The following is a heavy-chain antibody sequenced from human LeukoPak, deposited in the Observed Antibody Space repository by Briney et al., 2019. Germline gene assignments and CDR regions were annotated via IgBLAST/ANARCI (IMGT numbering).Heavy chain of an antibody. CDR1: GYTFTSYA. V-gene: IGHV1-3*01. CDR3: ARELRIAAGWFDP. CDR2: INAGNGNT. D-gene: IGHD6-13*01. J-gene: IGHJ5*02. Sequence: ASVKVSCKASGYTFTSYAMHWVRQAPGQRLEWMGWINAGNGNTKYSQKFQGRVTITRDTSASTAYMELSSLRSEDMAVYYCARELRIAAGWFDPWGQGTLVTVSS.